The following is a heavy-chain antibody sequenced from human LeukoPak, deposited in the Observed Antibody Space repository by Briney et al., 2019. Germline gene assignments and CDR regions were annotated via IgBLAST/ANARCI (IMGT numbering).Heavy chain of an antibody. CDR1: GFTFSNCA. D-gene: IGHD6-13*01. CDR2: IKEDGSEK. V-gene: IGHV3-7*03. CDR3: ARDSGWWRFDF. Sequence: GGSLRLSCAASGFTFSNCAMNWVRQAPGQGLEWVASIKEDGSEKHYVDSVKGRFTISRDNGKNSLYLQMNSLRAEDTAVYYCARDSGWWRFDFWGQGTLVTVSS. J-gene: IGHJ4*02.